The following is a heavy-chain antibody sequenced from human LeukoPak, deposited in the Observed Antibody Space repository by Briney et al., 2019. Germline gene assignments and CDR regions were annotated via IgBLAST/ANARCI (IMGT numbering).Heavy chain of an antibody. Sequence: PGGSLRLSCAASGFTFDDYAMHWVRQAPGKGLEWVSGISRNSGTIGYADSVKGRFTISRDNSKNTLYLQMNSLRAEDTAVYYCARVGYCSGGSCYHYFDYWGQGTLVTVSS. J-gene: IGHJ4*02. CDR1: GFTFDDYA. CDR2: ISRNSGTI. CDR3: ARVGYCSGGSCYHYFDY. D-gene: IGHD2-15*01. V-gene: IGHV3-9*01.